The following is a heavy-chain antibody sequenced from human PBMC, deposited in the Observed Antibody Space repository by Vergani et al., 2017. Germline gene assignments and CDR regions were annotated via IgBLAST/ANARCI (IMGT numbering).Heavy chain of an antibody. D-gene: IGHD1-26*01. J-gene: IGHJ4*02. Sequence: EVQLLESGGSLKQPGGSVRLFCAASGFTSSTLPTHGAPQAPGKGLEWVSALTGGGGSTYYADSFKGRFIISRDNSRDTLYLQMNSLRPEDTATYYCVKDAGSYENFFDSWGQGTLVTVSS. CDR2: LTGGGGST. CDR1: GFTSSTLP. CDR3: VKDAGSYENFFDS. V-gene: IGHV3-23*01.